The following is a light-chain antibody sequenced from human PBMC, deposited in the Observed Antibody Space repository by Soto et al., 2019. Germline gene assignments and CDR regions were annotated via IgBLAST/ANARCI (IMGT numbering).Light chain of an antibody. V-gene: IGLV2-8*01. CDR2: EVT. Sequence: QSVLTQPPSASGSPGQSVTISCTGTSSDVGGYNYVSWYQQHPGKAPKLMIYEVTKRPSGVPDRFSGSKSGNTASLTVSGLQAEDEADWCCSSYAGRNTFVFGTGTKLTVL. J-gene: IGLJ1*01. CDR1: SSDVGGYNY. CDR3: SSYAGRNTFV.